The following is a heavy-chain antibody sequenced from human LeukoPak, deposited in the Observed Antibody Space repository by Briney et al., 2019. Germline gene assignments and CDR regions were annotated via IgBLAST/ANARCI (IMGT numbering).Heavy chain of an antibody. Sequence: LGESLKISCKGSGYSFTSYWIGWVRQMPGKGLEWMGIIYPGDSDTRYSPSFQGQVTISADKSISTAYLQWSSLKAADTAMYYCARRIAARPGNNWFDPWGQGTLVTVSS. D-gene: IGHD6-6*01. J-gene: IGHJ5*02. CDR3: ARRIAARPGNNWFDP. CDR2: IYPGDSDT. V-gene: IGHV5-51*01. CDR1: GYSFTSYW.